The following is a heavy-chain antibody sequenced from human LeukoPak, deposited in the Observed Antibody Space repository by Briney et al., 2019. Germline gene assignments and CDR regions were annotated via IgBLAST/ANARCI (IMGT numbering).Heavy chain of an antibody. CDR2: ISSNSANT. D-gene: IGHD2-21*02. J-gene: IGHJ4*02. CDR1: GFTFDTYG. Sequence: PGGSLRLSCAASGFTFDTYGMSWVRRAPGKGLEWVSSISSNSANTYYADSVKGRSTISRDNSKNTLYLQMNSLRAEDTAVYYCAKDGTGCGGDCYSDYWGQGTLVTVSS. V-gene: IGHV3-23*01. CDR3: AKDGTGCGGDCYSDY.